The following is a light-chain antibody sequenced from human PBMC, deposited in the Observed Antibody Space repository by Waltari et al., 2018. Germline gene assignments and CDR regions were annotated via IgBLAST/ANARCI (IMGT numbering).Light chain of an antibody. Sequence: QSALTQPPSASGSPGQSVPIPCTGTSRAVGGYNYSSWYQQHPGKAPKLMIYEVSKRPSGVPDRFSGSKSGNTASLTVSGLQAEDEADYYCSSYAGSNNLVFGGGTKLTVL. CDR1: SRAVGGYNY. J-gene: IGLJ2*01. CDR3: SSYAGSNNLV. V-gene: IGLV2-8*01. CDR2: EVS.